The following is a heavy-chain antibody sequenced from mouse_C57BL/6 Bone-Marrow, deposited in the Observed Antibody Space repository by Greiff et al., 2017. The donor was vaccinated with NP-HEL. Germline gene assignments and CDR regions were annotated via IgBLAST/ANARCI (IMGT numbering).Heavy chain of an antibody. CDR2: INPNNGGT. CDR3: ARSPYGNYVYWYFDV. D-gene: IGHD2-1*01. V-gene: IGHV1-18*01. CDR1: GYTFTDYN. Sequence: VQLQQSGPELVKPGASVKIPCKASGYTFTDYNMDWVKQSHGKSLEWIGDINPNNGGTIYNQKFKGKATLTVDKSSSTAYMELRSLTSEVTAGYDCARSPYGNYVYWYFDVWGKGTTVTVSS. J-gene: IGHJ1*03.